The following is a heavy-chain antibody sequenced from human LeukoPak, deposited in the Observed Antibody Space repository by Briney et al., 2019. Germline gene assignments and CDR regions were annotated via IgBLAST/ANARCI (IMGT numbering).Heavy chain of an antibody. D-gene: IGHD6-19*01. Sequence: SETLTLTCNVSGGSINSYYWSWIRQPPGKGLEWIGYIHHNGSTNYNPSPKRRVTIILKTHNNHFLQKQISVTTAETAVYYCGRHGYNIGWSYFLILWGQGTLVTVSS. CDR1: GGSINSYY. J-gene: IGHJ4*02. CDR3: GRHGYNIGWSYFLIL. CDR2: IHHNGST. V-gene: IGHV4-59*08.